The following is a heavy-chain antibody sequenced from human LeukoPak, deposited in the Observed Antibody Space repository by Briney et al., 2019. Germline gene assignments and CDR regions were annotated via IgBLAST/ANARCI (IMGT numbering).Heavy chain of an antibody. CDR3: ARVSGYCSSTSCSNYYYYYYMDV. Sequence: SVTVSCKASGGTFSSYAISWVRQAPGQGLEWMGGIIPIFGTANYAQRFQGGVTITADESTSTAYMELSSLRSEDTAVYYCARVSGYCSSTSCSNYYYYYYMDVWGKGTTVTVSS. CDR2: IIPIFGTA. CDR1: GGTFSSYA. D-gene: IGHD2-2*01. J-gene: IGHJ6*03. V-gene: IGHV1-69*13.